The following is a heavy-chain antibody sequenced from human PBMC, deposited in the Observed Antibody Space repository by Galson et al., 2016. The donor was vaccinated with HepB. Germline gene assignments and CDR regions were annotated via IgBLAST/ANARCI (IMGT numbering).Heavy chain of an antibody. CDR1: GNTSSIYS. V-gene: IGHV1-3*01. CDR3: ATTGYCSGGSCYRGWFDP. J-gene: IGHJ5*02. D-gene: IGHD2-15*01. CDR2: INGGNSDT. Sequence: SVKVSCKASGNTSSIYSMHWVRQAPGQRLEWMGWINGGNSDTKYSQQFQGRVTFTRVTSASTAYLELSNLTSADTAVYYCATTGYCSGGSCYRGWFDPWGHGTVVTVSS.